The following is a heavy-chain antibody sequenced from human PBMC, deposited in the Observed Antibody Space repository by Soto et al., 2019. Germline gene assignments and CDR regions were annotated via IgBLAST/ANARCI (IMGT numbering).Heavy chain of an antibody. V-gene: IGHV3-23*01. D-gene: IGHD6-19*01. CDR2: ISGTGRST. J-gene: IGHJ4*02. CDR3: AKGNTSGWYFFDY. Sequence: EVQVWESGGGLVQPGGSLRLSCEASGFTFSDCAMSWVRQAPGKGLEWVSGISGTGRSTFYADSVKDRFTISGDNSKNTVYLQMTSLRAEDTAVYYCAKGNTSGWYFFDYWGQGTLVTVSS. CDR1: GFTFSDCA.